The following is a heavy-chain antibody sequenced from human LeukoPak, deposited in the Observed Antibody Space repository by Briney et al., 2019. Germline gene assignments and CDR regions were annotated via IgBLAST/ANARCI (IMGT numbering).Heavy chain of an antibody. CDR2: IPSTSSTI. J-gene: IGHJ4*02. CDR1: GFTFSSFG. D-gene: IGHD5/OR15-5a*01. Sequence: GGSLRLSYAASGFTFSSFGMNWVRQAPGKGLEWVSYIPSTSSTIYYADSVKGRFTISRDNAKNSLYLQMNSLRVEDTAVYYCARSLSTDFDHWGQGTLVTVSS. V-gene: IGHV3-48*01. CDR3: ARSLSTDFDH.